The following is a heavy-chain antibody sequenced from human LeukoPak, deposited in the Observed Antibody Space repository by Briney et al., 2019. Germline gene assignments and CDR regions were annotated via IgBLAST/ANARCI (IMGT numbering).Heavy chain of an antibody. D-gene: IGHD3-10*01. CDR3: AKTLNPYGSRGLTGNY. V-gene: IGHV3-30*18. J-gene: IGHJ4*02. CDR1: GFTFSK. CDR2: ISYDGSNK. Sequence: GGSLRLSCAASGFTFSKMHWVRQAPGKGLEWVAVISYDGSNKYYADSVKGRFTISRDNSKNTLYLQMNSLRAENTAVYYCAKTLNPYGSRGLTGNYWGQGTLVTVSS.